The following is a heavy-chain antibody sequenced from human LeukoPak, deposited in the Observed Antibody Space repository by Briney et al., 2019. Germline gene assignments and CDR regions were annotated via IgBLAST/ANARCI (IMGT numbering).Heavy chain of an antibody. CDR2: IYYSGST. J-gene: IGHJ5*02. Sequence: SETLSLTCTVSGGSISSYYWSWIRQPPGKGLEWIGYIYYSGSTNYNPTLKSRVTISVDTSKNQFSLKLSSVTAADTAVYYCARAAVNYPGAYNWFDPWGQGTLVTVSS. CDR3: ARAAVNYPGAYNWFDP. V-gene: IGHV4-59*01. D-gene: IGHD4-11*01. CDR1: GGSISSYY.